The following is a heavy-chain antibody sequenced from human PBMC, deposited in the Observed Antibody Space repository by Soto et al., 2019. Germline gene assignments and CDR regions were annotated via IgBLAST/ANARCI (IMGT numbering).Heavy chain of an antibody. V-gene: IGHV4-31*01. CDR3: ARLLRDGSGFTDL. CDR2: ISYSGNS. Sequence: QMQLQESGPGLVKPSQTLSLICSVSGGSISRPGYYWAWIRQHPARGLEWIGSISYSGNSNHNPCPLSQFILSVDTSKKCFSLGLNSVTAADTAAYYCARLLRDGSGFTDLWGQGARVTVSS. CDR1: GGSISRPGYY. J-gene: IGHJ5*02. D-gene: IGHD3-22*01.